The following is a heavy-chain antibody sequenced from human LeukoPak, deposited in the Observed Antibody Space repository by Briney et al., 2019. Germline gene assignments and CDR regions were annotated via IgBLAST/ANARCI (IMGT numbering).Heavy chain of an antibody. D-gene: IGHD2-2*01. CDR1: GFTVSSNY. J-gene: IGHJ6*03. CDR2: IYSGGST. Sequence: GGSLRLSCAASGFTVSSNYMSWVRQAPGKGLEWVSVIYSGGSTYYADSGRGRFTISRDNSKNTLYLQMNSLRAEDTAVYYCARVSKIVVVPAASPEYYYYMDVWGKGTTVTVSS. V-gene: IGHV3-53*01. CDR3: ARVSKIVVVPAASPEYYYYMDV.